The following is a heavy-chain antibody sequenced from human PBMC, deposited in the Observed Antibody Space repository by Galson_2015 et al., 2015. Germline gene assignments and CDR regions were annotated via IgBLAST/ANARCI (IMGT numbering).Heavy chain of an antibody. CDR3: ARHYSGSYYRFDY. D-gene: IGHD1-26*01. CDR1: GFIVSSSY. CDR2: IFSGGNT. J-gene: IGHJ4*02. Sequence: SLRLSCAASGFIVSSSYMSWVRHAPGKGLEWVSVIFSGGNTYYADSVEGRFTISRDNSKNTLYLQMNSLRAEDTAMYFCARHYSGSYYRFDYWGQGTLVTVSS. V-gene: IGHV3-53*01.